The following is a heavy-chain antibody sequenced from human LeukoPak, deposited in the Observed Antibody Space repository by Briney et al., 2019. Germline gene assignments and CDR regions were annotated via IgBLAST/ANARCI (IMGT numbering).Heavy chain of an antibody. CDR2: ISSSSSTI. D-gene: IGHD1-26*01. CDR3: ARDNLWEPKDFQH. V-gene: IGHV3-48*01. J-gene: IGHJ1*01. CDR1: GFTFSSYS. Sequence: PGGSLRLSCAASGFTFSSYSMNWARQAPGKGLEWVSYISSSSSTIYYADSVKGRFTISRDNAKNSLYLQMNSLRAEDTAVYYCARDNLWEPKDFQHWGQGTLVTVSS.